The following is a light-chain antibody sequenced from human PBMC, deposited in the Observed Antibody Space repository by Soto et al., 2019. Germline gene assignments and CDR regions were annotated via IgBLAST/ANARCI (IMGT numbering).Light chain of an antibody. Sequence: DIQMTQSPSSLSASVGDRVTITCRASQGISNYLAWYQQKAGKVPQRLIYAASTLHSGVPSRFSGSGSGTDFTLTISSLQSEDIATYYCQNYDSAPYTFGQGTKLEIK. V-gene: IGKV1-27*01. CDR1: QGISNY. CDR3: QNYDSAPYT. CDR2: AAS. J-gene: IGKJ2*01.